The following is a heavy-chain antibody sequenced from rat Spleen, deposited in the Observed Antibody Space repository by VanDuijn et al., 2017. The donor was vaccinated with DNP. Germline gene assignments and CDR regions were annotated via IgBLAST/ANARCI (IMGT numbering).Heavy chain of an antibody. V-gene: IGHV3-3*01. CDR3: AIQLGVFDY. Sequence: EVLLQESGPGLVKPSQSLSLTCSVTGLSITNNFKWTWIRKFPGNKLEWMGYVTNAGTTYYNPSPKSRISITTDTSKNQFFLQVNSVDTEDTATYYCAIQLGVFDYWDRGVMVTVSS. CDR2: VTNAGTT. CDR1: GLSITNNFK. D-gene: IGHD5-1*01. J-gene: IGHJ2*01.